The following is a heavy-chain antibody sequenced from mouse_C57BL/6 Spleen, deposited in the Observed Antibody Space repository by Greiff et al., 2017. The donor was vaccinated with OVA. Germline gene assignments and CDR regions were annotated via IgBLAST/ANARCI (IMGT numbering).Heavy chain of an antibody. Sequence: EVQLVESGGGLVKPGGSLKLSCAASGFTFSDYGMHWVRQAPEKGLEWVAYISSGSSTIYYADTVKGRFTISRDNAKNTLFLQMTSLRSEDTAMYYCARALNWDYFDYWGQGTTLTVSS. CDR1: GFTFSDYG. D-gene: IGHD4-1*01. CDR3: ARALNWDYFDY. V-gene: IGHV5-17*01. CDR2: ISSGSSTI. J-gene: IGHJ2*01.